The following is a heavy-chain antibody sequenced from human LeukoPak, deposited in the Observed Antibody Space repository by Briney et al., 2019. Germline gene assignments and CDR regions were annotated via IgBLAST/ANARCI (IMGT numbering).Heavy chain of an antibody. CDR1: GVXISNYY. D-gene: IGHD5-24*01. Sequence: SETLSLTCTVSGVXISNYYCSWIRRPPGKGLEWIGYIYCSGSTNYNPSLKSRVTMSVDTSKNQFSLKLSSVTAADTAVYYCARRDGYNSDYWGQGTLVTVPS. J-gene: IGHJ4*02. V-gene: IGHV4-59*08. CDR3: ARRDGYNSDY. CDR2: IYCSGST.